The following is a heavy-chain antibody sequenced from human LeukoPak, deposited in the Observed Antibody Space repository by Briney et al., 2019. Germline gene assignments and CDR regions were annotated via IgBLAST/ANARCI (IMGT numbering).Heavy chain of an antibody. CDR2: IRSSGSTI. J-gene: IGHJ5*02. V-gene: IGHV3-48*03. CDR1: GFTFSSYE. D-gene: IGHD3-3*01. CDR3: ARDHLPYDFWSGYNGGWFDP. Sequence: GGSLRPSCAVSGFTFSSYEMNWVRQAPGKGLEWVSYIRSSGSTIYYADSVKGRFTISRDNAKNSLYLQMNSLRAEDTAVYYCARDHLPYDFWSGYNGGWFDPWGQGTLVTVSS.